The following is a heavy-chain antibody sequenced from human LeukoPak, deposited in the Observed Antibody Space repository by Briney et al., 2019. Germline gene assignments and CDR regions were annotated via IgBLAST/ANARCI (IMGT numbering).Heavy chain of an antibody. CDR2: ISAYNGNT. J-gene: IGHJ4*02. CDR3: ARDRNLLSGSYSYYFDY. V-gene: IGHV1-18*01. Sequence: ASVKVSCKASGYTFTSYGISWVRQAPGQGLEWMGWISAYNGNTNYAQKLQGRVTMTTDTSTSTAYMELRSLRSDDTAVYHCARDRNLLSGSYSYYFDYWGQGTLVTVSS. D-gene: IGHD1-26*01. CDR1: GYTFTSYG.